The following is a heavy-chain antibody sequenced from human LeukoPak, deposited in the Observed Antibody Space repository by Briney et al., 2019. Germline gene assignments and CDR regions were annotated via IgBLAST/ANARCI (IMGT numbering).Heavy chain of an antibody. V-gene: IGHV3-20*04. D-gene: IGHD1-26*01. J-gene: IGHJ6*03. CDR3: ARAGGGSYYYYYYYMDV. Sequence: GGSLRLSCAASGFTFDDYAMSWVRQAPGKGLEWVSGLNWNGGSTGYAGSMKGRFTISRDNAKNSLYLQMNSLRDEDTALYYCARAGGGSYYYYYYYMDVWGKETTVTVSS. CDR1: GFTFDDYA. CDR2: LNWNGGST.